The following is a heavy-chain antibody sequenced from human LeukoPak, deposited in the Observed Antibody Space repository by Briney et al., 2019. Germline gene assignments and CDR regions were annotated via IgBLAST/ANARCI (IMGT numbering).Heavy chain of an antibody. CDR3: ARDSSHCSSTSCYLDY. J-gene: IGHJ4*02. CDR2: IKQDGGEK. CDR1: GFTFSSYW. Sequence: PGGSLRLSCAASGFTFSSYWMSWVRQAPGKGLEWVANIKQDGGEKYYVDSVKGRFTISRDNAKNSLYLQMNSLRAEDTAVYYCARDSSHCSSTSCYLDYWGQGTLVTVSS. V-gene: IGHV3-7*03. D-gene: IGHD2-2*01.